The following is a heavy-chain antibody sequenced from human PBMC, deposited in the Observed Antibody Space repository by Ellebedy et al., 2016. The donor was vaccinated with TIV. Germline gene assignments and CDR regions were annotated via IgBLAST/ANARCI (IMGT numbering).Heavy chain of an antibody. Sequence: GESLKISXAASGFTFSNYAMGWVRQAPGKGLAWVSSISGTGRTPYYADSVKGRFTISRDNSKNTVYLQMNSLRAEDTAVYYCASPLSSSSLGYWGQGTLVTVSS. CDR1: GFTFSNYA. CDR2: ISGTGRTP. D-gene: IGHD6-6*01. CDR3: ASPLSSSSLGY. V-gene: IGHV3-23*01. J-gene: IGHJ4*02.